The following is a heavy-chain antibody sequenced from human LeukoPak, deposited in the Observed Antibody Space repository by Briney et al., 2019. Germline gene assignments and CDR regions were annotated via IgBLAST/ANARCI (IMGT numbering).Heavy chain of an antibody. CDR2: ISGSGGRT. CDR3: AKGRSDSGTCYSPSDF. V-gene: IGHV3-23*01. D-gene: IGHD2-15*01. J-gene: IGHJ4*02. Sequence: GGSLRLSCAASGFTFSSYAMSWVRQAPGKGLEWVSSISGSGGRTYYADSVKGRFTISRDNPNNTLYLQMNSLRAEDSAVYYCAKGRSDSGTCYSPSDFWGQGTLVTVSS. CDR1: GFTFSSYA.